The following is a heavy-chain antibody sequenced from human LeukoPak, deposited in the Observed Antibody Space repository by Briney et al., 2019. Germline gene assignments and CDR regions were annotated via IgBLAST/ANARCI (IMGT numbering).Heavy chain of an antibody. CDR2: INSNSGGT. CDR3: ASIAAAGTRRDY. V-gene: IGHV1-2*02. D-gene: IGHD6-13*01. Sequence: EASVKVSCKASGYIFTGYYMHWVRQVPGQGLEWMGWINSNSGGTKYAEKFQGRVTMTRDTSISTAYMELSRLRSDDTAVYYCASIAAAGTRRDYWGQGTLVTVSS. J-gene: IGHJ4*02. CDR1: GYIFTGYY.